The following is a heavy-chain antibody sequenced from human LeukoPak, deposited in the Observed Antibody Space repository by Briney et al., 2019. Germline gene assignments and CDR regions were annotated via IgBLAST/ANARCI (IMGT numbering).Heavy chain of an antibody. CDR1: GFTFSSYA. V-gene: IGHV3-30*04. CDR2: ISYDGSNK. Sequence: GGSLRLSCAASGFTFSSYAMHWVRQAPGKGLEWVAVISYDGSNKYYADSVKGRFTISRDNSKNTLYLQMNSLRAEDTAVYYCAKGGGEYQLLDYWGQGTLVTVSS. J-gene: IGHJ4*02. D-gene: IGHD2-2*01. CDR3: AKGGGEYQLLDY.